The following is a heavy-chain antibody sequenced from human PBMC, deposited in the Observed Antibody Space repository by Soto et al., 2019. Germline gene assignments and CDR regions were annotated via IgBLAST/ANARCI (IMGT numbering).Heavy chain of an antibody. V-gene: IGHV3-23*01. CDR3: VRWNGFGDH. Sequence: EVQLLDSGGGLVQPGGSLRLSSAVSGFTLSDYGATWVRQAPGKGLEWVSGFSGGGGGTFYADSVKGRFTISRDDSKNTAYLQMNGLGVADTAVYYCVRWNGFGDHWGQGTLVTVPS. J-gene: IGHJ4*02. CDR2: FSGGGGGT. D-gene: IGHD1-1*01. CDR1: GFTLSDYG.